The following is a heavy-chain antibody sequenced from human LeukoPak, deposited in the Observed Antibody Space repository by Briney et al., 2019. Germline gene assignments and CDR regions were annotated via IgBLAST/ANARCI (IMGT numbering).Heavy chain of an antibody. D-gene: IGHD3-10*01. V-gene: IGHV4-4*02. J-gene: IGHJ4*02. Sequence: SETLSLTCAVSGGPISSDDWWSLVRQPPGKGLEWIGEVYHGGNTNYNPSLKSRVTISADTSQNQFSLKLSSVTAADTAVYYCARRGGSGIRGDYYFDYWGQGTLVTVSS. CDR1: GGPISSDDW. CDR3: ARRGGSGIRGDYYFDY. CDR2: VYHGGNT.